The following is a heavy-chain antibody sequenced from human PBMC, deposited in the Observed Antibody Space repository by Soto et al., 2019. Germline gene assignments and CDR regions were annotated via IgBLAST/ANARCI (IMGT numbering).Heavy chain of an antibody. CDR1: GDSITSGYY. J-gene: IGHJ4*02. CDR2: FYHTGST. Sequence: PSETLSLTCDVSGDSITSGYYWGFIRQPPGKGLEWMGSFYHTGSTYYNPSLKSRVTISVDTSTNQFSLKLTSVAAADTAVYYCARGGPYSSSLYYFGYWGQGTLVTVSS. CDR3: ARGGPYSSSLYYFGY. V-gene: IGHV4-38-2*01. D-gene: IGHD6-13*01.